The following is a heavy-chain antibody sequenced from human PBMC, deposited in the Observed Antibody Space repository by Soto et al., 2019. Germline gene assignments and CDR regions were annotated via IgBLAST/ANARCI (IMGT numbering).Heavy chain of an antibody. V-gene: IGHV3-23*01. CDR1: GFTFSSYA. CDR2: ISGNGGST. Sequence: EVQLLESGGGLVQPGGSLRLSCAASGFTFSSYAMSWVRQAPGKGLEWVSVISGNGGSTYYADSAKGRFTISRDNSKNTLYLQMNSLRAEDTAVYHCAKRGSGSQFDYWGQGTLVTVSS. J-gene: IGHJ4*02. D-gene: IGHD1-26*01. CDR3: AKRGSGSQFDY.